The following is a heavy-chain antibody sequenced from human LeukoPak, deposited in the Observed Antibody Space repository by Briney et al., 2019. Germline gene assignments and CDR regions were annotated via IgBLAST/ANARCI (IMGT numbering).Heavy chain of an antibody. D-gene: IGHD3-22*01. CDR1: SGSISSSSYY. V-gene: IGHV4-39*01. CDR3: ATHYYDSSGYWNAFDI. J-gene: IGHJ3*02. CDR2: IYYSGST. Sequence: PSETLSLTCTVSSGSISSSSYYWGWIRQPPGKGLEWIGSIYYSGSTYYNPSLKSRVTIPVDTSKNQFSLKLSSVTAADTAVYYCATHYYDSSGYWNAFDIWGQGTMVTVSS.